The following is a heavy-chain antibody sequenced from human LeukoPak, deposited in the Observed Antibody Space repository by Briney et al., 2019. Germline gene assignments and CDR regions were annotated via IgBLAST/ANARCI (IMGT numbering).Heavy chain of an antibody. Sequence: ASVKVSCKASGYTFTNYAINWVRQAPGQGLEWMGWINTNTGNPTYAQGFTGRFVFSLDTSVSTAYLQITSLKAEDTAVYYCARSGGSGSHYARFYYYYMDVWGKGTTVTVSS. CDR3: ARSGGSGSHYARFYYYYMDV. V-gene: IGHV7-4-1*02. CDR2: INTNTGNP. D-gene: IGHD3-10*01. CDR1: GYTFTNYA. J-gene: IGHJ6*03.